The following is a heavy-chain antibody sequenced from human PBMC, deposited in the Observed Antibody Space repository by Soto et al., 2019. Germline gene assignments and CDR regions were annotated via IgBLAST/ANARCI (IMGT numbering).Heavy chain of an antibody. Sequence: KVSCTASGVPFSIYAIRWVRQAPGQGLEWMGGIIPIFGTANYAQKFQGRVTITADKSTSTAYMELSSLRSEDTAVYYCASWRVGATKEFDYRGQGTLVTVSS. D-gene: IGHD1-26*01. CDR3: ASWRVGATKEFDY. J-gene: IGHJ4*02. CDR1: GVPFSIYA. CDR2: IIPIFGTA. V-gene: IGHV1-69*06.